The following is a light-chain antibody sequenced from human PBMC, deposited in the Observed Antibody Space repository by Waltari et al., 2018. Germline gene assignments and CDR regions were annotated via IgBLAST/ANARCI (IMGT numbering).Light chain of an antibody. CDR2: SAS. CDR3: QQYFRFPLT. CDR1: QSISDF. V-gene: IGKV1-5*03. Sequence: DIQTTQSPSTLSASVGDRVTLTCRASQSISDFLAWFQKKPCKHPKGSTKSASNLESGVPSRFSVSGSGTDFTLTISSLQPDDFGTYYCQQYFRFPLTFGGGTKVEI. J-gene: IGKJ4*01.